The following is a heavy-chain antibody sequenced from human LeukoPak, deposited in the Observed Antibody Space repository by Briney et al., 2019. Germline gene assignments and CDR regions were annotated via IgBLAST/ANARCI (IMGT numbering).Heavy chain of an antibody. D-gene: IGHD3-22*01. CDR1: GGSISSGGYS. CDR3: AREDYDSSGHFFDY. J-gene: IGHJ4*02. V-gene: IGHV4-30-2*01. CDR2: IYHSGST. Sequence: SQTLSLTCAVTGGSISSGGYSWSWIRQPPGKGLEWIGYIYHSGSTYYNPSLKSRVTISVDRSKNQFSLKLSSVTAADTAVYYCAREDYDSSGHFFDYWGQGTLVTVSS.